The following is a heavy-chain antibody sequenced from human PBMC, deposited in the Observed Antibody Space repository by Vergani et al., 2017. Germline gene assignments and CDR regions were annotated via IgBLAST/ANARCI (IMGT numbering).Heavy chain of an antibody. V-gene: IGHV1-46*01. Sequence: QVQLVQSGAEVKKPGASVRVSCKASGYTFTSYFIHWVRQAPGQGLEWMGIINPSGGSTSYAQKFQGRVTMTRDTSTSTVSIELSSLRSEDTAVYYCARDEGYSGSLLEIDYWGQGTLVTVSS. CDR1: GYTFTSYF. CDR2: INPSGGST. CDR3: ARDEGYSGSLLEIDY. D-gene: IGHD1-26*01. J-gene: IGHJ4*02.